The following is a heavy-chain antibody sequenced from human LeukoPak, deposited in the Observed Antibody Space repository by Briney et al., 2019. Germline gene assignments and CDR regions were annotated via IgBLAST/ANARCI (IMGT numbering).Heavy chain of an antibody. D-gene: IGHD2-2*02. CDR1: GGSISSSSYY. CDR3: ARHEVVVVPAAIGTFWFDP. V-gene: IGHV4-39*01. J-gene: IGHJ5*02. CDR2: IYYSGST. Sequence: PSETLSLTCTVSGGSISSSSYYWGWIRQPPGKGLEWIGSIYYSGSTYYNPSLKSRVTISVDTSKNQFSLKLSSVTAADTAVYYYARHEVVVVPAAIGTFWFDPWGQGTLVTVSS.